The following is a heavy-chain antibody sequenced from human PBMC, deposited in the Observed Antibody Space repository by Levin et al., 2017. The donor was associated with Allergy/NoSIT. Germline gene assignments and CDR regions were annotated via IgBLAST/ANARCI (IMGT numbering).Heavy chain of an antibody. D-gene: IGHD2-2*01. J-gene: IGHJ4*02. CDR3: ARGGGFCISTSCLDY. V-gene: IGHV2-5*02. CDR2: IFWDDDK. CDR1: GFSLSTSGVG. Sequence: ECGPTLVKPTQTLTLTCTFSGFSLSTSGVGVGWIRQPPGKALEWLSVIFWDDDKRYKPSLRSRLSITKDTSKNQVVLTMTNMDPVDTATYYCARGGGFCISTSCLDYWGQGTLVTVSS.